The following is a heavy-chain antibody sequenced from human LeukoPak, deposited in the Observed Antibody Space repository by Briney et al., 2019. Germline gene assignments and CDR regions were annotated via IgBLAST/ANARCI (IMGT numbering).Heavy chain of an antibody. CDR2: IYSGGST. CDR1: GFTVSSNY. J-gene: IGHJ4*02. V-gene: IGHV3-66*01. D-gene: IGHD3-3*01. Sequence: GGSLRLSCAASGFTVSSNYMSWVRQAPGKGLEWVSIIYSGGSTYYADSVKGRFTTSRDNAKNSLYLQMNSLRAEDTAVYYCARGYYDFWSGYSTPFDYWGQGTLVTVSS. CDR3: ARGYYDFWSGYSTPFDY.